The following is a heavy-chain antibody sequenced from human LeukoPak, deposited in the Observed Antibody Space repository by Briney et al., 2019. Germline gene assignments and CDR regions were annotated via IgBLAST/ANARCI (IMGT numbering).Heavy chain of an antibody. Sequence: WETLSLTCTFSGDAISTHYWSWIRQPPGRGLEYIGHIFHSGSSNYNPSLRSRVTTSLDTSKHQFSLRLTSGTAADAAVYYCAGGYHRLDSRGYYVPWYFDLWGSGPLV. J-gene: IGHJ2*01. CDR2: IFHSGSS. D-gene: IGHD3-22*01. CDR1: GDAISTHY. CDR3: AGGYHRLDSRGYYVPWYFDL. V-gene: IGHV4-59*03.